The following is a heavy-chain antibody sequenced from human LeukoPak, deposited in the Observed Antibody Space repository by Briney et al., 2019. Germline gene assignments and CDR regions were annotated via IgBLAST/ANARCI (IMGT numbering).Heavy chain of an antibody. Sequence: SETLSLTCTVSGGSISSGGYYWSWIRQHPGKGLEWIGYIYYSGSTYYNPSLKSRVIISVDTSKNQFSLKLSSVTAADTAVYYCARDAVYGGNFDYWGQGTLVTVSS. CDR1: GGSISSGGYY. J-gene: IGHJ4*02. D-gene: IGHD4-23*01. V-gene: IGHV4-31*03. CDR2: IYYSGST. CDR3: ARDAVYGGNFDY.